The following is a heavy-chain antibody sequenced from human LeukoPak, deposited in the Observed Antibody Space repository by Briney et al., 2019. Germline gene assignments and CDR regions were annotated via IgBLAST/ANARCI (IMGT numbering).Heavy chain of an antibody. CDR3: ARVPVWFEKDAFDI. D-gene: IGHD3-10*01. CDR2: ISSSSSYI. V-gene: IGHV3-21*01. CDR1: GFTFSSYE. Sequence: PGGSLRLSCAASGFTFSSYEMNWVRQAPGKGLEWVSSISSSSSYIYYADSVKGRFTISRDNAKNSLYLQMNSLRAEDTAVYYCARVPVWFEKDAFDIWGQGTMVTVSS. J-gene: IGHJ3*02.